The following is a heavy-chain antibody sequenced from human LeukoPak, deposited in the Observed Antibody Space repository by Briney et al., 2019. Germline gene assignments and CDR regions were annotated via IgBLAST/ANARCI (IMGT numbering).Heavy chain of an antibody. D-gene: IGHD2-15*01. V-gene: IGHV1-18*01. CDR1: GYTFTSYG. CDR3: ARGSYCSGGSCYPRWFDP. Sequence: GASVKVSCKASGYTFTSYGISWVRQAPGQGLEWMGWISAYNGNTNYAQKLQGRVTMTTDTSTSTAYMELRSLRSDDTAVYYCARGSYCSGGSCYPRWFDPWGQGTLVTVSS. CDR2: ISAYNGNT. J-gene: IGHJ5*02.